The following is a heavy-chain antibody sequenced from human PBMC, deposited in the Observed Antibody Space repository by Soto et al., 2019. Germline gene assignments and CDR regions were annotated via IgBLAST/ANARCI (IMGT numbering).Heavy chain of an antibody. CDR3: AREDAAAGTFDY. V-gene: IGHV4-59*01. D-gene: IGHD6-13*01. J-gene: IGHJ4*02. CDR2: IYHSGST. Sequence: SETLSLTCTVSGGSISIYYWSWIRQPPGKGLEWIGYIYHSGSTNYNPSLKSRVTISVDTSKNQFSLKLSSVTAADTAVYYCAREDAAAGTFDYWGQGTLVTVSS. CDR1: GGSISIYY.